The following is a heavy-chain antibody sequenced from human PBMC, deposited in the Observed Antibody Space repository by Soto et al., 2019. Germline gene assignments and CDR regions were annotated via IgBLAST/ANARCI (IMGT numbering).Heavy chain of an antibody. CDR2: ISGSGGST. V-gene: IGHV3-23*01. Sequence: EVQLLESGGGLVQPGGSLRLSCAASGFTFSSYAMSWVRQAPGKGLEWVSAISGSGGSTYYADSVKGRFTTSRDNSKYTLYLKMNRLRAEDTAVYYCAKDLTYYYGSSGYYPDAFDIWGQGTMVTVSS. J-gene: IGHJ3*02. D-gene: IGHD3-22*01. CDR3: AKDLTYYYGSSGYYPDAFDI. CDR1: GFTFSSYA.